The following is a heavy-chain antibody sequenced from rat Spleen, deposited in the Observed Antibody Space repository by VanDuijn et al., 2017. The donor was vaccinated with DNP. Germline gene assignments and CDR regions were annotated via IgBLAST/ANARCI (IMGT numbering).Heavy chain of an antibody. D-gene: IGHD1-1*01. J-gene: IGHJ3*01. CDR1: GFTFSDYN. V-gene: IGHV5-7*01. CDR2: ISYDGSTT. Sequence: EVQLVESGGGLVQPGRSLKLSCAASGFTFSDYNMAWVRQAPKKGLGWVATISYDGSTTYYRDSVKGRFTISRDNAKSTLFLQMDSLRSEDTATYYCSRQLLQWFPYWGQGALVTVSS. CDR3: SRQLLQWFPY.